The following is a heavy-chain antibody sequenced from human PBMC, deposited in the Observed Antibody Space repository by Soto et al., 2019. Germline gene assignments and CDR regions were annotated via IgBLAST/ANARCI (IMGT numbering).Heavy chain of an antibody. D-gene: IGHD2-8*01. CDR2: ISGSGNSK. CDR1: GFTFENHV. V-gene: IGHV3-23*01. CDR3: AKVLRREYSDPRTDALHX. J-gene: IGHJ4*02. Sequence: PGGSLRLSFEASGFTFENHVLTWVRQAPGKGLEWVSSISGSGNSKYYAESVKGRFSTSIDNSGQTLHLHMTSLKVDDTAIYFCAKVLRREYSDPRTDALHXWGQGAMVTVSX.